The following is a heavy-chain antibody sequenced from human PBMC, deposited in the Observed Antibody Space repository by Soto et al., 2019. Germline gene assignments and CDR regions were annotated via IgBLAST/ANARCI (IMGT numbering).Heavy chain of an antibody. CDR1: GGSISSSSYY. CDR3: ARLLYYDILTGYYEGPAFDI. V-gene: IGHV4-39*01. Sequence: QLQLQESGPGLVKPSETLSLTCTVSGGSISSSSYYWGWIRQPPGKGLEWIGSIYYSGSTYYNPSLKSRVTISVDTSKNQFSLKLSSVTAADTAVYYCARLLYYDILTGYYEGPAFDIWGQGTMVTVSS. D-gene: IGHD3-9*01. CDR2: IYYSGST. J-gene: IGHJ3*02.